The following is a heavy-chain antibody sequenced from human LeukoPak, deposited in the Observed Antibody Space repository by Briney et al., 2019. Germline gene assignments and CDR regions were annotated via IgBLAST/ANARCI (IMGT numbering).Heavy chain of an antibody. Sequence: SETLSLTCTISGGSISSYYWSWIRQPPGKGLEWIGYIYYSGSTNYNPSLKSRVTISVDTSKNQFSLKLSSVTAADTAVYYCAREVTYYGMDVWGQGTTVTVSS. CDR3: AREVTYYGMDV. CDR2: IYYSGST. CDR1: GGSISSYY. D-gene: IGHD4-23*01. J-gene: IGHJ6*02. V-gene: IGHV4-59*01.